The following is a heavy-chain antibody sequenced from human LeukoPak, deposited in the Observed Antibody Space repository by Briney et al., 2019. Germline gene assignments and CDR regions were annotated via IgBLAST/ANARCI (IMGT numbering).Heavy chain of an antibody. J-gene: IGHJ3*02. CDR3: ARDGYYGSGSPGAYDAFDI. V-gene: IGHV1-3*03. CDR2: INAGNGNT. D-gene: IGHD3-10*01. Sequence: GASVKVSCKASGYTFTSYAMHWVRQAPGQRVGWMGWINAGNGNTKYSQEFQGRVTITRDTSASTAYMELSSLRSEDMAVYYCARDGYYGSGSPGAYDAFDIWGQGTMVTVSS. CDR1: GYTFTSYA.